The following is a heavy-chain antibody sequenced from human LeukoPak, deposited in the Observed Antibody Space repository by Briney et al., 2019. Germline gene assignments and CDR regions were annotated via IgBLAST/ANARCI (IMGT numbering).Heavy chain of an antibody. CDR3: ARTNQISETAFDI. D-gene: IGHD1-14*01. Sequence: SETLSLTCTVSSGSINNYYWSWIRQTPGKGLEWIGYILSSGSTNYNPSVKSRVTISVDTSKNQFSLKLSSVTAADTAVYYCARTNQISETAFDIWGQGSAVIVTS. V-gene: IGHV4-59*01. CDR1: SGSINNYY. CDR2: ILSSGST. J-gene: IGHJ3*02.